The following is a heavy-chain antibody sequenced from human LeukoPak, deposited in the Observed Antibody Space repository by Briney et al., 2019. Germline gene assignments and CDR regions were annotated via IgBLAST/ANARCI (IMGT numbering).Heavy chain of an antibody. CDR1: GFTFSSYA. CDR2: IYYSGST. V-gene: IGHV4-59*08. Sequence: GSLRLSCAASGFTFSSYAMSWIRQPPGKGLEWIGYIYYSGSTNYNPSLKSRVTISVDTSKNQFSLKLSSVTAADTAVYYCARRDSGWANWFDPWGQGTLVTVSS. CDR3: ARRDSGWANWFDP. D-gene: IGHD6-19*01. J-gene: IGHJ5*02.